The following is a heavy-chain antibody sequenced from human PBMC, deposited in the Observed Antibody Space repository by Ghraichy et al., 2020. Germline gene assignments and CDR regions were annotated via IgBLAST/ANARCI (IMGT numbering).Heavy chain of an antibody. J-gene: IGHJ4*02. CDR1: GFTFSSYA. V-gene: IGHV3-64D*06. Sequence: GGSLRLSCSASGFTFSSYAMHWVRQAPGKGLEYVSAISSNGGSTYYADSVKGRFTISRDNSKNTLYLQMSSLRAEDTAVYYCVKEGGRGVTADNIIDYWGQGTLVTVSS. CDR2: ISSNGGST. D-gene: IGHD3-10*01. CDR3: VKEGGRGVTADNIIDY.